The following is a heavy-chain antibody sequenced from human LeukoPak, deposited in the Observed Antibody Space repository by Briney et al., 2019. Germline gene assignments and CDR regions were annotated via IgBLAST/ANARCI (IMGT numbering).Heavy chain of an antibody. Sequence: PGGSLRLSCAASGFTFSSYWMHWVRQAPGKGLVWVSRINSDGSSTAYADSVKGRFTISRDNAKNTLYLQMNSLRAEDTAVYYSTRSLSGYDYSPDYWGQGTLVTVSS. CDR1: GFTFSSYW. V-gene: IGHV3-74*03. D-gene: IGHD6-25*01. CDR2: INSDGSST. CDR3: TRSLSGYDYSPDY. J-gene: IGHJ4*02.